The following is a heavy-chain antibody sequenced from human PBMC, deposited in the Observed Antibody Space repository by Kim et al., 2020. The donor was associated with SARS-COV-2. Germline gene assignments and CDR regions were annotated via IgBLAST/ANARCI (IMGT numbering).Heavy chain of an antibody. Sequence: VQGRFTISRDKAKNTLYLQMNSLRTEDTAVYYCARAGDYGIGGYYGVFDHWGQGALVTVSS. CDR3: ARAGDYGIGGYYGVFDH. J-gene: IGHJ5*02. V-gene: IGHV3-74*01. D-gene: IGHD3-22*01.